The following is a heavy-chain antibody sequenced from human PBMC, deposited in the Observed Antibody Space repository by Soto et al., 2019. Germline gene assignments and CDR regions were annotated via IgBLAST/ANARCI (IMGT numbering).Heavy chain of an antibody. V-gene: IGHV1-18*01. J-gene: IGHJ6*02. CDR1: GYTFTSYG. Sequence: ASVKVSCKASGYTFTSYGISWVRQAPGQGLEWMGWISAYNGNTNYAQKLQGRVTMTTDTSTSTAYMELRSLRSDDTAVYYCARVDTMIVELPHYYYYGMDVWGQGTTVTVSS. CDR3: ARVDTMIVELPHYYYYGMDV. CDR2: ISAYNGNT. D-gene: IGHD3-22*01.